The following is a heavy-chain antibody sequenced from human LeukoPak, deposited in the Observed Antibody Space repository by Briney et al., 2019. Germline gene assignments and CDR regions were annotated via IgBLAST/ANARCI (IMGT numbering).Heavy chain of an antibody. CDR1: GVSFSGYY. Sequence: SETLSLTCAVYGVSFSGYYWSWIRQPPGKGLEWIGEINHSGSTNYNPSLKSRVTISVDTSKNQFSLKLSSVTAADTAVYYCAREKEEQWLENWFDPWGQGTLVTVSS. J-gene: IGHJ5*02. D-gene: IGHD6-19*01. CDR3: AREKEEQWLENWFDP. CDR2: INHSGST. V-gene: IGHV4-34*01.